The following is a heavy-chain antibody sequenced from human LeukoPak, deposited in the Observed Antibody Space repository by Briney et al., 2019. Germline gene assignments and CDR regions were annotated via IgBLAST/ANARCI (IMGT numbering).Heavy chain of an antibody. Sequence: GGSLRLSCAVSGITLSNYGMSWVRQAPGKGLEWVSAISGSGGSTYYADSVKGRFTISRDNSKNTLYLQMNSLRAEDTAVYYCAKDPTGFDWFDPWGQGTLVTVSS. J-gene: IGHJ5*02. CDR1: GITLSNYG. V-gene: IGHV3-23*01. D-gene: IGHD2-8*02. CDR2: ISGSGGST. CDR3: AKDPTGFDWFDP.